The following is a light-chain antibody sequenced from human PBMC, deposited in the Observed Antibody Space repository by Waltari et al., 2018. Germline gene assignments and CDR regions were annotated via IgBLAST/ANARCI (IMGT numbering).Light chain of an antibody. CDR2: GKN. CDR3: TSRDLSGDVV. Sequence: SSDLTQDHAVSVALGQTVRITCQGDSLRIYYGSWCRQKTGQSPELVIYGKNNLPSGIPNRFSASSSGNTAALTITGAQAEDEAVYYCTSRDLSGDVVFGGGTQVTVL. J-gene: IGLJ2*01. V-gene: IGLV3-19*01. CDR1: SLRIYY.